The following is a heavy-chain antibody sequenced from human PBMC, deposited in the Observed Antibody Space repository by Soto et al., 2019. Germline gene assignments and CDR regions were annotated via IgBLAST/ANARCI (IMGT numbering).Heavy chain of an antibody. D-gene: IGHD4-17*01. V-gene: IGHV3-23*01. CDR3: ARDQDDYGDSVLGDSYYYHSYGLDV. CDR2: IGGSDGRP. Sequence: QLLESGGGLVPPGGSLRLSCAASGFTFSNYAMSWVRQAPGKGLGWAAGIGGSDGRPFPEDPVKGRFTISRDNSRNTLYLQMSRLRAQDTAVYYCARDQDDYGDSVLGDSYYYHSYGLDVWGQGTTVTVSS. CDR1: GFTFSNYA. J-gene: IGHJ6*02.